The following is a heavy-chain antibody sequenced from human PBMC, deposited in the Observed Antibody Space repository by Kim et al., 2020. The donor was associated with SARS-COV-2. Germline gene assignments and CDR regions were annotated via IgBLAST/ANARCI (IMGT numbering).Heavy chain of an antibody. Sequence: SQTLSLTCAISGDSVSSNSAAWNWIRQSPSRGLEWLGRTYYRSKWYNDYAVSVKSRITINPDTSKNQFSLQLNSVTPEDTAVYYCARDLVPGYSSSWYFGYYYYGMDVWGQGTTVTVSS. D-gene: IGHD6-13*01. J-gene: IGHJ6*02. CDR2: TYYRSKWYN. CDR1: GDSVSSNSAA. V-gene: IGHV6-1*01. CDR3: ARDLVPGYSSSWYFGYYYYGMDV.